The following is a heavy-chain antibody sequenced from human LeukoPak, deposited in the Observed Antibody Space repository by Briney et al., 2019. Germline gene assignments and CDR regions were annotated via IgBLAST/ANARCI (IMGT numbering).Heavy chain of an antibody. J-gene: IGHJ3*02. V-gene: IGHV4-59*08. CDR1: GGSISSEY. Sequence: SETLSLTCTVSGGSISSEYWSWIRQPPGTGLEWIGYIFYSGTTNYNPSLKSRVTISVDTSKNQFSLKLSSVTAADTAVYYCARRRDGFDIWGQGTMVTVSS. CDR2: IFYSGTT. CDR3: ARRRDGFDI.